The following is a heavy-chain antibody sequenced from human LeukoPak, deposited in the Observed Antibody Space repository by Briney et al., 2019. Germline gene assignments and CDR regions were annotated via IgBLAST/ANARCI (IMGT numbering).Heavy chain of an antibody. V-gene: IGHV1-18*01. D-gene: IGHD3-10*01. CDR2: ISAYNGNT. CDR3: ARVAHYYGYPHFYYYGIDV. Sequence: GASVKVSCKASGYTFTSYGISWVRQAPGQGLEWMGWISAYNGNTNYAQKLQGRVTMTTDTSTSTAYMELRSLRSDDTAVYYCARVAHYYGYPHFYYYGIDVWGQGTTVTVSS. J-gene: IGHJ6*02. CDR1: GYTFTSYG.